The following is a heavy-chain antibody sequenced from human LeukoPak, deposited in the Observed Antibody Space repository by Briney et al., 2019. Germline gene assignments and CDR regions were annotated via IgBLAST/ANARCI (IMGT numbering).Heavy chain of an antibody. CDR2: IRPYNGAT. Sequence: GASVKVSCKASGYTFTGYYIHWIRQAPGQGLEWLGWIRPYNGATSYAQRVQGRITMTTDTSINEAYMPLGRLSYDDPAVYYCARVGADSDPWGQGSLVTVSS. V-gene: IGHV1-2*02. D-gene: IGHD3-16*01. J-gene: IGHJ5*02. CDR3: ARVGADSDP. CDR1: GYTFTGYY.